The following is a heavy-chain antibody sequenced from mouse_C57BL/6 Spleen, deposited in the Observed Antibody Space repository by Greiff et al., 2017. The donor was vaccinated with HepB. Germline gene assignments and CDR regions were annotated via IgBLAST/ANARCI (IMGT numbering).Heavy chain of an antibody. CDR1: GYTFTSYT. Sequence: QVQLQQSGAELARPGASVKMSCKASGYTFTSYTMHWVKQRPGQGLEWIGYINPSSGYTKYNQKFKDKATLTADKSSSTAYMQLSSLTSEDSAVYYWSRGGVYYGNYVAMDYWGQGTSFTVSS. D-gene: IGHD2-1*01. CDR3: SRGGVYYGNYVAMDY. CDR2: INPSSGYT. J-gene: IGHJ4*01. V-gene: IGHV1-4*01.